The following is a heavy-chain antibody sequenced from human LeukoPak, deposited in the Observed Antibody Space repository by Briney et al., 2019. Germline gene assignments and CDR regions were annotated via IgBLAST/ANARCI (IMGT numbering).Heavy chain of an antibody. V-gene: IGHV3-30*01. CDR2: ISYDGGNK. Sequence: PGGSLRLSCAASGFTFSSYAMHWVRQAPGKGLEWVAVISYDGGNKYYADSVKGRFTISRDNSKNTLYLQMNSLRAEDTAVYYCATEALKWELLLDAFDIWGQGTMVTVSS. D-gene: IGHD1-26*01. CDR3: ATEALKWELLLDAFDI. J-gene: IGHJ3*02. CDR1: GFTFSSYA.